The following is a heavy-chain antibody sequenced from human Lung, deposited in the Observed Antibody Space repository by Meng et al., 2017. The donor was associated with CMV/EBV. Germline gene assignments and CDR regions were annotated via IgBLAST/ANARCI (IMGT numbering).Heavy chain of an antibody. D-gene: IGHD6-13*01. CDR1: GDSMNNYY. Sequence: SETLSLXXTVSGDSMNNYYWNWIRQPPGKGLEWIGYMYYSGSTNYNPSLKSRVTISVDTSKNQFSLILSSVTAADTAVYYCARGGRGAAAGQDYWSQGTLVTVSS. CDR2: MYYSGST. CDR3: ARGGRGAAAGQDY. J-gene: IGHJ4*02. V-gene: IGHV4-59*01.